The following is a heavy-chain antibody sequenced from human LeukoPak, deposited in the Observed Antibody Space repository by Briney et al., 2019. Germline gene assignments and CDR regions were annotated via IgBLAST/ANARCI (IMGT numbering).Heavy chain of an antibody. CDR3: AKSGGYCSSTSCYAPDY. CDR2: ISGSGGST. J-gene: IGHJ4*02. Sequence: GGSLRLSCAASGFTFSSYAMSWVRQAPGKGLEWVSAISGSGGSTYYADSVKGRFTISRDNSKNTLYLQMNSLRAEDTAVYYCAKSGGYCSSTSCYAPDYWGQGTLVTVPS. CDR1: GFTFSSYA. V-gene: IGHV3-23*01. D-gene: IGHD2-2*01.